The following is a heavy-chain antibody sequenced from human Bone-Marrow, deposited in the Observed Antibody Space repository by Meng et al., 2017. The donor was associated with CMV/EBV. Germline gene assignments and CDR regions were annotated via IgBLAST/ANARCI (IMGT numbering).Heavy chain of an antibody. CDR2: IYHSGST. CDR3: ARDWGGYSGYDRLVFDY. V-gene: IGHV4-39*07. J-gene: IGHJ4*02. D-gene: IGHD5-12*01. Sequence: SETLSLTCTVSGVSISSNSYYWGWIRQPPGKGLEWIGSIYHSGSTYYNPSLKSRVTISVDTSKNQFSLKLSSVTAADTAVYYCARDWGGYSGYDRLVFDYWGQGTLVTVSS. CDR1: GVSISSNSYY.